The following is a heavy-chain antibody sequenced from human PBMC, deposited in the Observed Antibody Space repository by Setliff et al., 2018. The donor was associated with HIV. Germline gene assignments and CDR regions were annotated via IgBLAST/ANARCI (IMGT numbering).Heavy chain of an antibody. V-gene: IGHV4-61*02. CDR2: IYTSGST. J-gene: IGHJ6*02. D-gene: IGHD2-2*01. CDR1: GGSISSGSYY. CDR3: ARVAPKGYQPLFSSV. Sequence: TLSLTCTVSGGSISSGSYYWSWIRQPAGKGLEWIGRIYTSGSTNYNPSLKSRVTISVDTSKNQFSLKLSSVTAADTAVYYCARVAPKGYQPLFSSVWGQGTTVTVSS.